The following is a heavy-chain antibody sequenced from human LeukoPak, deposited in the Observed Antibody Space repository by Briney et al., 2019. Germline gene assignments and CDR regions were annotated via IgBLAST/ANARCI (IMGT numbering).Heavy chain of an antibody. J-gene: IGHJ4*02. CDR1: GFTFSDYY. D-gene: IGHD5-12*01. V-gene: IGHV3-11*04. Sequence: GGSLRLSCAASGFTFSDYYMSWICRAPGKGLEWISCISSSGNTKYYADSVKGRFTISRDNAKNSLYLQMNSLRAEDTAVYYCARRYSASADLDYWGQGTLVTVSS. CDR3: ARRYSASADLDY. CDR2: ISSSGNTK.